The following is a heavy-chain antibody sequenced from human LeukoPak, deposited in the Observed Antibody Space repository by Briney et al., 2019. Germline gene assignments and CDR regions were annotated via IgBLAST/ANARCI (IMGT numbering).Heavy chain of an antibody. CDR3: ARPGSGSYLFDY. CDR1: GGSFSGYY. V-gene: IGHV4-34*01. D-gene: IGHD3-10*01. J-gene: IGHJ4*02. Sequence: PSETLSLTCAVYGGSFSGYYWSWIRQPPGKGLEWIGEINHSGSTNYNPSLKSRVTISVDTSKNQFSLKLSSVTAADTAVYYCARPGSGSYLFDYWGQGTLVTVSS. CDR2: INHSGST.